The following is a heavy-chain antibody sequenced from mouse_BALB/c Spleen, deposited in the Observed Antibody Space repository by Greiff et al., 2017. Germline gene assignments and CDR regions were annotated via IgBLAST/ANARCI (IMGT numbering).Heavy chain of an antibody. CDR1: GFTFSSYG. V-gene: IGHV5-6*01. CDR2: ISSGGSYT. Sequence: EVQLVESGGDLVKPGGSLQLSCAASGFTFSSYGMSWVRQTPDKRLEWVATISSGGSYTYYPDSVKGRFTISRDNAKNTLYLQMSSLKSEDTAMYYCARELGRDAMDYWGQGTSVTVSS. CDR3: ARELGRDAMDY. D-gene: IGHD4-1*01. J-gene: IGHJ4*01.